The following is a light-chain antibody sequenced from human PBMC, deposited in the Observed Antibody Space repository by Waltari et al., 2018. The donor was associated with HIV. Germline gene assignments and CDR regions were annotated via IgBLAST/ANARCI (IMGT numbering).Light chain of an antibody. CDR3: ASYTSNHTLL. CDR1: SGAFSISNI. Sequence: HSALTQPASVSASPGQSITISCTGTSGAFSISNIVSWYQQRPVKVPKLIIYEVISRPSGVSNRFSGSKSGNTASLTISGLQAEDEADYYCASYTSNHTLLFGGGTKVTVL. V-gene: IGLV2-14*01. J-gene: IGLJ2*01. CDR2: EVI.